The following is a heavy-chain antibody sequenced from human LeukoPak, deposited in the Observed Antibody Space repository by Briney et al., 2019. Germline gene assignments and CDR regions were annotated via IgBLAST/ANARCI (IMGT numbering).Heavy chain of an antibody. CDR3: AXXXXXXXMVRGVGYYYYYMDV. CDR2: IYTSGST. V-gene: IGHV4-4*07. D-gene: IGHD3-10*01. J-gene: IGHJ6*03. Sequence: SSETLSLTCTVSGGSISSYYWSWIRQPAGKGLEWIGRIYTSGSTNYNPSLKSRVTMSVDTSKNQFSLKLSSVTAADTAVYYCAXXXXXXXMVRGVGYYYYYMDVWGKGTTVTISS. CDR1: GGSISSYY.